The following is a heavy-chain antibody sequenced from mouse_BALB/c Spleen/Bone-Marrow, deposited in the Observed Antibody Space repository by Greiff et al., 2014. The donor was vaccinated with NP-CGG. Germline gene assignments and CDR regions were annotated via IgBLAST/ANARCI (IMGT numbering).Heavy chain of an antibody. CDR2: ISNGGGST. CDR1: GFTFSDYY. CDR3: ARHDYDETWFAY. Sequence: VQLKESGGGLVQPGGSLKLSCATSGFTFSDYYMYWIRQTPEKRLEWVAYISNGGGSTYYPDTVKGRFTISRDNAKNIVYLQMSRLKSEDTAMYYCARHDYDETWFAYWGQGTLVTVSA. V-gene: IGHV5-12*02. J-gene: IGHJ3*01. D-gene: IGHD2-4*01.